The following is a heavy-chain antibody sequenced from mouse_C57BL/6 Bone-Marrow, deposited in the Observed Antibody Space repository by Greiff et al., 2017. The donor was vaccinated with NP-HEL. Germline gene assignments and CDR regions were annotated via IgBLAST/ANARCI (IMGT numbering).Heavy chain of an antibody. Sequence: EVQGVESGGGLVQPGGSLKLSCAASGFTFSDYGMAWVRQAPRKGPEWVAFISNLAYSIYYADTVTGRFTISRGNAKNTLYLEMSSLRSEDTAMYYCARRGGDDGYYLDYWGQGTTLTVSS. J-gene: IGHJ2*01. D-gene: IGHD2-3*01. CDR3: ARRGGDDGYYLDY. CDR1: GFTFSDYG. CDR2: ISNLAYSI. V-gene: IGHV5-15*01.